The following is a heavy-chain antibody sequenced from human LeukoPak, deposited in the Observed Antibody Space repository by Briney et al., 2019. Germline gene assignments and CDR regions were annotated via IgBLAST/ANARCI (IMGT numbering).Heavy chain of an antibody. CDR3: ARGPRYCSSTSCPTATWFDP. Sequence: ASVKVSCKASGYTFTNYDIIWVRQATGQGLEWIGWMKPNSGQTVIAQSFQGRVTLTRETSISTAYMELSSLRSEDTAVYYCARGPRYCSSTSCPTATWFDPWGQGTLVTVSS. CDR1: GYTFTNYD. CDR2: MKPNSGQT. V-gene: IGHV1-8*01. J-gene: IGHJ5*02. D-gene: IGHD2-2*01.